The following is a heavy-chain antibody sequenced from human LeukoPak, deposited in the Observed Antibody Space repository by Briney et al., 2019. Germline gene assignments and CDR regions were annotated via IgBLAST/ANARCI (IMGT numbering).Heavy chain of an antibody. Sequence: GGSLRLSCAASEFTFSSYSMNWVRQAPGKGLEWVAVISYDGSNKYYADSVKGRFTISRDNSKNTLYLQMNSLRAEDTAVYYCAARRQLALLDYWGQGTLVTVSS. CDR3: AARRQLALLDY. D-gene: IGHD6-6*01. V-gene: IGHV3-30-3*01. CDR2: ISYDGSNK. CDR1: EFTFSSYS. J-gene: IGHJ4*02.